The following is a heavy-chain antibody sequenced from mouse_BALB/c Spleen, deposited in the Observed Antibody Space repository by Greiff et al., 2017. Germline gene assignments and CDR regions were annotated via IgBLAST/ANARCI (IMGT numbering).Heavy chain of an antibody. CDR2: IYPGNSDT. Sequence: VHVKQSGTVLARPGASVKMSCKASGYTFTSYWMHWVKQRPGQGLEWIGAIYPGNSDTSYNQKFKGKAKLTAVTSTSTAYMELSSLTNEDSAVYYCTRNLITTVVTAMDYWGQGTSVTVSS. J-gene: IGHJ4*01. CDR3: TRNLITTVVTAMDY. D-gene: IGHD1-1*01. V-gene: IGHV1-5*01. CDR1: GYTFTSYW.